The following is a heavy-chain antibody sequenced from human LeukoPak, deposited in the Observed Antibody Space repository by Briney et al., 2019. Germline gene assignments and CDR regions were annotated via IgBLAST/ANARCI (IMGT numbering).Heavy chain of an antibody. J-gene: IGHJ4*02. D-gene: IGHD3-22*01. V-gene: IGHV1-2*02. Sequence: ASVKVSCKASGYTFTGYYMHWVRRAPGQGLEWMGWINPNSGGTNYAQKFQCRVTMTRDTSISTAYMELSRLRSDDTAVYYCARNFYFDSSGYYHYWGQGTLVTVSS. CDR3: ARNFYFDSSGYYHY. CDR2: INPNSGGT. CDR1: GYTFTGYY.